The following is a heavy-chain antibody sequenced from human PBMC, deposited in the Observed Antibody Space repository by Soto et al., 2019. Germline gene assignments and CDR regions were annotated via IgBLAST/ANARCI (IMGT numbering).Heavy chain of an antibody. CDR2: TYYRSKWYN. V-gene: IGHV6-1*01. Sequence: PSQTLSLTCAISGDSVSSNSAAWNWIRQSPSRGLEWLGRTYYRSKWYNDYAVSVKSRITINPDTSKNQFSLQLNSVTPEDTAVYYCARGPYDSSGYSYANFDYWGQGTLVTVSS. D-gene: IGHD3-22*01. CDR3: ARGPYDSSGYSYANFDY. CDR1: GDSVSSNSAA. J-gene: IGHJ4*02.